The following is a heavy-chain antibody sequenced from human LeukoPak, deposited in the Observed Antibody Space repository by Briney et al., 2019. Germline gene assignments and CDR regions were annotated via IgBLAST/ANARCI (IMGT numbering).Heavy chain of an antibody. J-gene: IGHJ4*02. V-gene: IGHV4-59*01. D-gene: IGHD5-12*01. CDR1: GGSISSYY. Sequence: SETLSLTCTVSGGSISSYYWSWIRQPPGEGLEWIGYIYYSGSTNYNPSLKSRVTISVDTSKNQFSLKLSSVTAADTAVYYCARGRGSGYPDFDYWGQGTLVTVSS. CDR2: IYYSGST. CDR3: ARGRGSGYPDFDY.